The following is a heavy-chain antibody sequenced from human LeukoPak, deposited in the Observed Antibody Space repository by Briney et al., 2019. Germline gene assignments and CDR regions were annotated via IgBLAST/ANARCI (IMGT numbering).Heavy chain of an antibody. CDR3: ARGGSGYDFDFDY. Sequence: SETLSLTCTVSGGSISSYYWRWIRQPPGKGLEWIGYIYYSGSTNYNPSLKSRVTISVDTSKNQFSLKLSSVTAADTAVYYCARGGSGYDFDFDYWGQGTLVTVSS. CDR1: GGSISSYY. D-gene: IGHD5-12*01. CDR2: IYYSGST. J-gene: IGHJ4*02. V-gene: IGHV4-59*01.